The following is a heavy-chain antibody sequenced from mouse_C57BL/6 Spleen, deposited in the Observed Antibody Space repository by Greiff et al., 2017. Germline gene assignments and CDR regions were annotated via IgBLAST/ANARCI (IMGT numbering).Heavy chain of an antibody. V-gene: IGHV1-61*01. CDR3: ARRGGYDYFYAMDY. CDR1: GYTFTSYW. D-gene: IGHD2-4*01. J-gene: IGHJ4*01. CDR2: IYPSDSET. Sequence: VQLQQPGAELVRPGSSVKLSCKASGYTFTSYWMDWVKQRPGQGLEWIGNIYPSDSETHYNQKFKDKATLTVDKSSSTAYMQLSSLTSEDSAVYCCARRGGYDYFYAMDYWGQGTSVTVSS.